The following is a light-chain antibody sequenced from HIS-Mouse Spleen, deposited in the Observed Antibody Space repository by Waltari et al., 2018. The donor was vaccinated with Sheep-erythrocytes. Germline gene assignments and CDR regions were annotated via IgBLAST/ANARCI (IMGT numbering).Light chain of an antibody. CDR3: SSYTSSSSYV. J-gene: IGLJ1*01. CDR1: SSDVGGYNY. Sequence: QSAPTQPASVSGSPGQSITISCTGTSSDVGGYNYVSWYQQHPGKAPKLMIYDVSNRPSGGSNRVSGSKSGNTASLTISGLQAEDEADYYCSSYTSSSSYVFGTGTKVTVL. CDR2: DVS. V-gene: IGLV2-14*03.